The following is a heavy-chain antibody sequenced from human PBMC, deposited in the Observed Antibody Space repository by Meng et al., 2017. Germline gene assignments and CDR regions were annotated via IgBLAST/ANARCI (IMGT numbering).Heavy chain of an antibody. V-gene: IGHV5-51*01. J-gene: IGHJ3*02. Sequence: GESLKISCKGSGYSFTSYCIGWVRQMPGKGLEWVGIIYPGDCDTRYSPSFQGQFTISADKSISTLYLQWSSLKASDTAMYYCATTVLTYYYDSSGYYRDAFDIWGQGTMVTVSS. CDR3: ATTVLTYYYDSSGYYRDAFDI. D-gene: IGHD3-22*01. CDR1: GYSFTSYC. CDR2: IYPGDCDT.